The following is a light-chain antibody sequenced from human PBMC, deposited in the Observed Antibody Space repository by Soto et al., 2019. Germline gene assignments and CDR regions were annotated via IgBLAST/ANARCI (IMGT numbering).Light chain of an antibody. J-gene: IGKJ4*01. Sequence: EIVLTQSPATLSLSPGERATLSCRASQSVSSYLAWYQQKRGQAPRLLIYDASNRATGIPGRFTGSGSGTDFSLTISSLESEDLAVYYCQQRSTWPLTFGGGTKVEIK. CDR2: DAS. V-gene: IGKV3-11*01. CDR3: QQRSTWPLT. CDR1: QSVSSY.